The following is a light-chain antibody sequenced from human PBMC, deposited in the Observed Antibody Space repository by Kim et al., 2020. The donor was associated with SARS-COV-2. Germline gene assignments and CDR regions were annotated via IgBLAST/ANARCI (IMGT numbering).Light chain of an antibody. V-gene: IGKV3-11*01. Sequence: SLSTGERATLSCVASQSVSTYFAWYQQNPGQAPRLLMYDASNRATGIPARFSGSGSGTDFTLTISSLEPEDFAVYYCQHRTNCPYTFGQGTKLEI. CDR2: DAS. J-gene: IGKJ2*01. CDR3: QHRTNCPYT. CDR1: QSVSTY.